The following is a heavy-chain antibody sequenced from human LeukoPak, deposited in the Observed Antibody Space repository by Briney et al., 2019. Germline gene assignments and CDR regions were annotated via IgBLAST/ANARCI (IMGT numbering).Heavy chain of an antibody. V-gene: IGHV4-4*07. CDR2: VYTTGST. J-gene: IGHJ4*02. D-gene: IGHD3-22*01. CDR3: ARGNLYDSRGLLDF. Sequence: PSETLSLTCTVSSGSIGTFYWTWVRQPAGKGLEWIGHVYTTGSTAYNPSLKSRVTISLDKSRNEFSLRLTSVTAADTAVYYCARGNLYDSRGLLDFWGRGTLVTISS. CDR1: SGSIGTFY.